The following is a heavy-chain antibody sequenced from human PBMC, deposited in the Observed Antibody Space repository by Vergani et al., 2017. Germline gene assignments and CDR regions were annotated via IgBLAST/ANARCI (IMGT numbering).Heavy chain of an antibody. J-gene: IGHJ2*01. CDR1: GGSISSYY. CDR3: ARAAYDILPGHWYFDL. V-gene: IGHV4-4*07. Sequence: QLQLQESGPGLVKPSETLSLTCTVSGGSISSYYWSWIRPPAGKGLEWIGRIYTSGSTNYNPSLKSRVTMSVDTSKNQFSLKLSSVTAADTDVYYCARAAYDILPGHWYFDLWGRGTLVTVSS. D-gene: IGHD3-9*01. CDR2: IYTSGST.